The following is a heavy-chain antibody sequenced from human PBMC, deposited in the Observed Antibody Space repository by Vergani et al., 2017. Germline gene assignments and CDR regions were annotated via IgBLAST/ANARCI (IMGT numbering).Heavy chain of an antibody. J-gene: IGHJ6*02. CDR2: ISWNSGSI. D-gene: IGHD1-14*01. Sequence: EVQLVESGGGLVKPGGSLRLSCAASGFTFSSYSMNWVRQAPGKGLEWVSGISWNSGSIGYADSVKGRFTISRDNAKNSLYLQMNSLRAEDTALYYCAKVPAVYGDYYYGMDVWGQGTTVTVSS. CDR1: GFTFSSYS. CDR3: AKVPAVYGDYYYGMDV. V-gene: IGHV3-9*01.